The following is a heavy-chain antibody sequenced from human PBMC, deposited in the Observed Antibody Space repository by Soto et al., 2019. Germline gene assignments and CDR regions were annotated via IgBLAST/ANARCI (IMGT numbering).Heavy chain of an antibody. D-gene: IGHD6-13*01. CDR1: GGTFSSYA. CDR2: IIPIFGTA. V-gene: IGHV1-69*13. CDR3: ASFSAIAAAGSSGMHYYYYYGMDV. J-gene: IGHJ6*02. Sequence: GAAVKVSCKASGGTFSSYAISWVRQAPGQGLEWMGGIIPIFGTANYAQKFQGRVTITADESTSTAYMELSSLRSEDTAVYYCASFSAIAAAGSSGMHYYYYYGMDVWGQGTTVTVSS.